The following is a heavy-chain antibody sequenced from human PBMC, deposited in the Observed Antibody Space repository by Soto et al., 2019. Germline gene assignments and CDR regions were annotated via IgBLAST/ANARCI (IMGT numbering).Heavy chain of an antibody. V-gene: IGHV3-33*01. D-gene: IGHD3-16*01. Sequence: QVQLVESGGDVVQPGRSLRLSCAASGFTFSAYGMHWVRQAPGEGLEWLAVIWDDGSITYYADSVNGRFTTSRDNSKSALYLQMDNLRAADTAVYFCAGDDPTYVNYFDYWGLGTLVTVSS. J-gene: IGHJ4*02. CDR2: IWDDGSIT. CDR1: GFTFSAYG. CDR3: AGDDPTYVNYFDY.